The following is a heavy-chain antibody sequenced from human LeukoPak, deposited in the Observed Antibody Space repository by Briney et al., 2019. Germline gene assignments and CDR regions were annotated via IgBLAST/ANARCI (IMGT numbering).Heavy chain of an antibody. Sequence: GASVKVSCKASGYTFTGYYMHWVRQAPGQGLEWMGRINPNSGGTNYAQKFQGRVTITTDESTSTAYMELSSLRSEDTAVYYCARDLSYLGYPSFDYWGQGTLVTVSS. CDR2: INPNSGGT. CDR3: ARDLSYLGYPSFDY. D-gene: IGHD2/OR15-2a*01. CDR1: GYTFTGYY. J-gene: IGHJ4*02. V-gene: IGHV1-2*06.